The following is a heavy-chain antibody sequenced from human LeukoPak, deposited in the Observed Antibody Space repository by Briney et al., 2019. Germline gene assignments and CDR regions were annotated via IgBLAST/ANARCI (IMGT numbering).Heavy chain of an antibody. CDR2: ISSSSSYI. J-gene: IGHJ6*03. D-gene: IGHD1-26*01. CDR1: GFTFSSYS. V-gene: IGHV3-21*01. CDR3: AREGEGYYYMDV. Sequence: GGSLRLSCAASGFTFSSYSLNWVRQAPGKGLEWVSSISSSSSYIYYADSVKGRFTISRDNAKNSLYLQMNSLRAEDTAVYYCAREGEGYYYMDVWGKGTTVTISS.